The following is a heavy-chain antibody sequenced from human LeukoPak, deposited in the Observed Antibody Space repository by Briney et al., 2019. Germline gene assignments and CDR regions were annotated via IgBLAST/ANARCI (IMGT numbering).Heavy chain of an antibody. D-gene: IGHD3-16*01. CDR1: GYPISSVYY. CDR3: ARVGPSWGLKENFDF. CDR2: INHGGST. J-gene: IGHJ4*02. Sequence: SETLSLTCSVSGYPISSVYYWGWIRRPPGKGLEWIGSINHGGSTDYNPSLKSRVIMSIDTSKNHFSLKLTSVTAADTAVYYCARVGPSWGLKENFDFWGQGTLVTVSS. V-gene: IGHV4-38-2*02.